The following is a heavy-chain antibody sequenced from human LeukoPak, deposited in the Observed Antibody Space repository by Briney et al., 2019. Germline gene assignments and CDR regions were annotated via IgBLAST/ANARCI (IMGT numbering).Heavy chain of an antibody. CDR3: ARDQGAVYQYDGVPAAIPDY. CDR1: GYTFTSNG. V-gene: IGHV1-18*01. J-gene: IGHJ4*02. D-gene: IGHD2-2*01. Sequence: EASVKVSCKASGYTFTSNGISWVRQAPGQGPEWMGWISAYNGNTNYAQKFQGRVTMTTDTSTSTAYMELRSLRSDDTAVYYCARDQGAVYQYDGVPAAIPDYWGQGTLVTVSS. CDR2: ISAYNGNT.